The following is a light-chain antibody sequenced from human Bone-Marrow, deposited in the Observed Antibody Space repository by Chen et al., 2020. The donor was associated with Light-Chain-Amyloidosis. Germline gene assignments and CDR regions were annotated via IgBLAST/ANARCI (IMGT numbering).Light chain of an antibody. J-gene: IGKJ1*01. Sequence: EIVMTQSPATLSVSPVERATLSCRASQSVSSNLAWYQQEPGQAPRLLIYGASTRATGIPARFSGSGSGTEFTLTISSLQSEDFAVYYCQQYNDWPSWTFGQGTKVEIK. CDR3: QQYNDWPSWT. V-gene: IGKV3-15*01. CDR1: QSVSSN. CDR2: GAS.